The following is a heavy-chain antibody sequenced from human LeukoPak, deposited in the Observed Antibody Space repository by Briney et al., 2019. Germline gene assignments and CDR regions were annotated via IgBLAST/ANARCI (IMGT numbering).Heavy chain of an antibody. CDR1: GYTFTSYA. CDR3: ARGGITIFGVVIEWFDP. D-gene: IGHD3-3*01. CDR2: INTNTGNP. J-gene: IGHJ5*02. V-gene: IGHV7-4-1*02. Sequence: GASVKVSCKASGYTFTSYAMNWVRQAPGQGLEWMGWINTNTGNPTYAQGFTGRFVLSLDTSVSTAYLQISSLKAEDTAVYYCARGGITIFGVVIEWFDPWGQGTLVTVSS.